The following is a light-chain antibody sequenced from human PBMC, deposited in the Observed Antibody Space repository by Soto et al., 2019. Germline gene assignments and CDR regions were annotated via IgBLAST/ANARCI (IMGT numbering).Light chain of an antibody. V-gene: IGKV2-28*01. CDR2: LGS. J-gene: IGKJ2*01. CDR3: MQALQTPRT. CDR1: QSLLHSNGYNY. Sequence: VMTQSPLSLPVTPGEPASISCRSSQSLLHSNGYNYLDRYLQKPGQSPQLLIYLGSNRASGVPDRFSGSGSGTDFTLKISRVEAEDVGVYYCMQALQTPRTFGQGTKLEIK.